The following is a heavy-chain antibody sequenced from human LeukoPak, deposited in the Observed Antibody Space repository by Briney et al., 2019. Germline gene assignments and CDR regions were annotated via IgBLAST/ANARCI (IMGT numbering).Heavy chain of an antibody. D-gene: IGHD2-2*01. Sequence: PGGSLRLSCAASGFTFSSYSMNWVRQAPGKGLEWVSYISSSSSYIYYADSVKGRFTISRDNAKNSLYLQMNSLRAEDTAVYYCARTAEVVPAAIVGIGWFDPWGQGTLVTASS. CDR3: ARTAEVVPAAIVGIGWFDP. CDR1: GFTFSSYS. CDR2: ISSSSSYI. V-gene: IGHV3-21*01. J-gene: IGHJ5*02.